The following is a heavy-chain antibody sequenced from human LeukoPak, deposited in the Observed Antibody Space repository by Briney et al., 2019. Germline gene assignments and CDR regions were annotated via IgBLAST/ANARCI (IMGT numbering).Heavy chain of an antibody. CDR3: ATSTAAAGTD. Sequence: GGSLRLSCVGSGFTFGNYAMSWVRQAPGKGLEWVSTVHGGGGDTYYADSVKGRFTISRDNAQNSLYLQMNSLRAVDTAIYYCATSTAAAGTDWGQGTLVTVSS. V-gene: IGHV3-23*01. CDR1: GFTFGNYA. D-gene: IGHD6-13*01. CDR2: VHGGGGDT. J-gene: IGHJ4*02.